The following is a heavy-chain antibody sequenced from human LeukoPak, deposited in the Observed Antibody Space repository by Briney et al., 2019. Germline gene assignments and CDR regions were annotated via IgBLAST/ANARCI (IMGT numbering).Heavy chain of an antibody. J-gene: IGHJ5*02. Sequence: GGSLRLSCAASGFSFSTYLIAWVRQTPGKGLEWIGLIYPGDSGTRYSPSFQGQVTFSVDKSINTAYLQWSSLKASDTAMYYCARNGASGSPNRFFNWFDPWGQGTLVTVSS. D-gene: IGHD3-3*01. V-gene: IGHV5-51*01. CDR1: GFSFSTYL. CDR2: IYPGDSGT. CDR3: ARNGASGSPNRFFNWFDP.